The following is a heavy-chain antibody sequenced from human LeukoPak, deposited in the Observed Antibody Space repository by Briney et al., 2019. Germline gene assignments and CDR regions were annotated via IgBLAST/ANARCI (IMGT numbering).Heavy chain of an antibody. CDR2: ICGRGNYI. J-gene: IGHJ4*02. CDR1: GFTFSSHN. D-gene: IGHD3-22*01. CDR3: AKDQGFDYYDSSGYYLDY. Sequence: PGGSLRLSCAASGFTFSSHNMNWVRQAPGKGLEWVSSICGRGNYIFYADSVKGRFTISRDSAKNSLSLQMNSLRAEDTAVYYCAKDQGFDYYDSSGYYLDYWGQGTLVTVSS. V-gene: IGHV3-21*01.